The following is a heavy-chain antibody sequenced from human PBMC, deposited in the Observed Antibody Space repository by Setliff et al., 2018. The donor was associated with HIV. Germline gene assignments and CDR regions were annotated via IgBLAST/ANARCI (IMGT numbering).Heavy chain of an antibody. J-gene: IGHJ5*02. Sequence: PSETLSLTCAVYGGSYSGYYWSWIRQPPGKGLEWIGEINHGGRANYNPSLKGRVAISEETSKNQFSLNLISVTVADTAVYYCARGGSSGGYAWFDPWGQGTLVTVSS. CDR3: ARGGSSGGYAWFDP. V-gene: IGHV4-34*01. CDR2: INHGGRA. D-gene: IGHD6-19*01. CDR1: GGSYSGYY.